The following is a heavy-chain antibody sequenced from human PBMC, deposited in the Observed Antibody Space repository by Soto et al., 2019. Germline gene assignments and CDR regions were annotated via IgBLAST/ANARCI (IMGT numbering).Heavy chain of an antibody. Sequence: PSETLSLTXAVSGYSISSGYYWGWIRQPPGKGLEWIGSIYHSGSTYYNPSLKSRVTISVDTSKNQFSLKLSSVTAADTAVYYCARASKQQLDHDAFDIWGQGTMVTVSS. J-gene: IGHJ3*02. CDR3: ARASKQQLDHDAFDI. CDR2: IYHSGST. V-gene: IGHV4-38-2*01. CDR1: GYSISSGYY. D-gene: IGHD6-13*01.